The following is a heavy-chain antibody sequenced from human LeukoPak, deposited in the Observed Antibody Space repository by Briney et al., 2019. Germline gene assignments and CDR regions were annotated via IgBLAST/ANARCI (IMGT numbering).Heavy chain of an antibody. CDR2: FYRDGST. V-gene: IGHV3-53*01. Sequence: QPGGSLRLSCAASGFTVSSNYMTWVRQAPGKGLEWVSAFYRDGSTYYADSVKGRFTISRDNSKNTLYLQMNSLRAEDTAVYYCARDPQSSQQLVSYWGQGTLVIFSS. J-gene: IGHJ4*02. CDR3: ARDPQSSQQLVSY. CDR1: GFTVSSNY. D-gene: IGHD6-13*01.